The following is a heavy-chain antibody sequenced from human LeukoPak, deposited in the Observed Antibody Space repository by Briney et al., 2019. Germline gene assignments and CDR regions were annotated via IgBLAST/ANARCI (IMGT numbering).Heavy chain of an antibody. D-gene: IGHD3-9*01. Sequence: ASVKVSCKASGYTFTTYGLSWVRQAPGQGLEWLGWISTYGDNIKYAQSLQGRLTLTIDTSTSTAYMELRSLTSDDTAVYYCARETYSNILTGTDYWGPGTLVTVSS. CDR3: ARETYSNILTGTDY. J-gene: IGHJ4*02. CDR1: GYTFTTYG. V-gene: IGHV1-18*01. CDR2: ISTYGDNI.